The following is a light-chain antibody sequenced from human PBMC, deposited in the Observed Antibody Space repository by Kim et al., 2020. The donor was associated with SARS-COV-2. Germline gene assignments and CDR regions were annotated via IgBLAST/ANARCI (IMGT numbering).Light chain of an antibody. Sequence: ASVGDRVSFTCRARQDIRNYLAWFQREPGKVPKRLFYSATNLQGGVPSRFSGSGSGTEFALTVSSLQPEDFATYYCLQHKSYPLTFGGGTKVDIK. CDR2: SAT. CDR3: LQHKSYPLT. CDR1: QDIRNY. V-gene: IGKV1-17*03. J-gene: IGKJ4*01.